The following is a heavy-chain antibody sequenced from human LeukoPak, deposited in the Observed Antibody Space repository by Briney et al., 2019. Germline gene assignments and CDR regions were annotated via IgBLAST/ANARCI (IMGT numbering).Heavy chain of an antibody. V-gene: IGHV4-59*01. CDR3: ARDLGIAARLVWFDP. CDR2: IYYSGST. Sequence: SETLSLTCTVSGGSISSYYWCWIRQPPGKGLEWIGYIYYSGSTNYNPSPKSRVTISVDTSKNQFSLKLSSVTAADTAVYYCARDLGIAARLVWFDPWGQGTLVTVSS. J-gene: IGHJ5*02. D-gene: IGHD6-6*01. CDR1: GGSISSYY.